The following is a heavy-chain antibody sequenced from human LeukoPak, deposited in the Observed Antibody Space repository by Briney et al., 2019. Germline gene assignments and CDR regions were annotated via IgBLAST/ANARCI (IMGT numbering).Heavy chain of an antibody. D-gene: IGHD4-17*01. CDR2: ISHVGST. J-gene: IGHJ4*02. CDR1: GYSISSGYF. CDR3: ARSSYGDYGGVYFDY. V-gene: IGHV4-38-2*02. Sequence: SETLSLTCTVSGYSISSGYFWGWIRQPPGKGLEYIGTISHVGSTSYNPSLKNRVSISVDTSKNQFSLKLSSVTAADTAVYYCARSSYGDYGGVYFDYWGQGTLVTVSS.